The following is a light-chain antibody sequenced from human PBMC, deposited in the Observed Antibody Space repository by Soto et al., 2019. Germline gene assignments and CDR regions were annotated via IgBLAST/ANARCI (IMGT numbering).Light chain of an antibody. V-gene: IGLV2-14*01. Sequence: QSVLTKPASVSGSPGQSITISCTGTSSDVGGYNSVSWYQQHPGRAPKLMIYEVSNRPSGVSNRFSGSKSANTASLTISGLQAEDEADYYCSSYTTSSTWVFGGGTKLTVL. J-gene: IGLJ3*02. CDR3: SSYTTSSTWV. CDR2: EVS. CDR1: SSDVGGYNS.